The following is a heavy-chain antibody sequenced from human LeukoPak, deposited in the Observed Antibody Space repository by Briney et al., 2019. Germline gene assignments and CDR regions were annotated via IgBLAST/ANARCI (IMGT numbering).Heavy chain of an antibody. Sequence: SDTLSLTCAVSGDSISCCYWTWIRQSAGKGLEWIGRVFITGSTHYNPSLQGRVTMSVDRSKSQFSLRLSSVTAADTAVYYCVRQGYYYGAFNAWGQGTLVTVSS. V-gene: IGHV4-4*07. CDR2: VFITGST. CDR1: GDSISCCY. CDR3: VRQGYYYGAFNA. D-gene: IGHD3-10*01. J-gene: IGHJ4*02.